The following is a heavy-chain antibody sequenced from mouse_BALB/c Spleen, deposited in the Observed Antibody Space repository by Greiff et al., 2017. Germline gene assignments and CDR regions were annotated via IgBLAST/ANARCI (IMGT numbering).Heavy chain of an antibody. CDR3: ARWGTTALDY. D-gene: IGHD1-2*01. V-gene: IGHV3-2*02. CDR1: GYSITSDYA. CDR2: ISYSGST. J-gene: IGHJ2*01. Sequence: ESGPGLVKPSQSLSLTCTVTGYSITSDYAWNWIRQFPGNKLEWMGYISYSGSTSYNPSLKSRIPITRDTSKNQFFLQLNSVTTEDTATYYCARWGTTALDYWGQGTTLTVSS.